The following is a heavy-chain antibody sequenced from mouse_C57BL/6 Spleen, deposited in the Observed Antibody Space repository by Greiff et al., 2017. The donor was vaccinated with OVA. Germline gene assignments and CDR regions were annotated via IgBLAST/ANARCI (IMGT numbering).Heavy chain of an antibody. CDR3: TREFELP. CDR2: IDPETGGT. CDR1: GYTFTDYE. J-gene: IGHJ2*01. D-gene: IGHD1-1*01. Sequence: QVQLKESGAELVRPGASVTLSCKASGYTFTDYEMHWVKQTPVHGLEWIGAIDPETGGTAYNQKFKGKAILTADKSSSTAYMELRSLTSEDSAVYYCTREFELPWGEGTTLTVSS. V-gene: IGHV1-15*01.